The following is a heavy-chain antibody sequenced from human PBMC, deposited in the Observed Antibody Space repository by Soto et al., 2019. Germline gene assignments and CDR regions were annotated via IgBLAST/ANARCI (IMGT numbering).Heavy chain of an antibody. D-gene: IGHD3-10*01. CDR1: GYRLSANG. J-gene: IGHJ6*02. CDR2: IHGGNGKT. Sequence: QVQLVQSGTEVKKPGASVKVSCEAYGYRLSANGMHWLRQAPGQGPEWRGWIHGGNGKTKYSAKLQDKIVLSTDTSANVGYMQLSSLTSEDTAMYFCARDPDMRFGDYMDVWGQGTTVIVSS. CDR3: ARDPDMRFGDYMDV. V-gene: IGHV1-3*01.